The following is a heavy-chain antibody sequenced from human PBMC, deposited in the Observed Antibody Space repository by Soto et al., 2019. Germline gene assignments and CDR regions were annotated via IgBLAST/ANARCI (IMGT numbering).Heavy chain of an antibody. Sequence: QVPLVQSGAEVKKPGASVRVSCKPSGYTLTNYAIHWVRQAAGQRLDWLGWIDPGSGNARYSQKLQGRITLSRDNSASTFYMDLTSLTSEDTAVYFCTRDLNGGNPFDYWGQGTLVTVSS. J-gene: IGHJ4*02. CDR2: IDPGSGNA. CDR3: TRDLNGGNPFDY. V-gene: IGHV1-3*01. D-gene: IGHD2-8*01. CDR1: GYTLTNYA.